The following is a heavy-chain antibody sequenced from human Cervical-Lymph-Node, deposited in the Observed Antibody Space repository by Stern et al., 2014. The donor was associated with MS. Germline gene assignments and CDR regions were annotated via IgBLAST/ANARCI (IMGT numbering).Heavy chain of an antibody. CDR3: ARDHSLGVTPFFDY. CDR2: IIPILGTT. J-gene: IGHJ4*02. Sequence: QVQVVQSGTEVKKPGSSVKVSCKGFGGTFRNFAIAWVRQAPGQGLEWMGGIIPILGTTTYAQNFQGRVTITTDDFSTTVYMELRSLISEDTAVYYYARDHSLGVTPFFDYWGQGTLLTVSS. V-gene: IGHV1-69*01. CDR1: GGTFRNFA. D-gene: IGHD2-15*01.